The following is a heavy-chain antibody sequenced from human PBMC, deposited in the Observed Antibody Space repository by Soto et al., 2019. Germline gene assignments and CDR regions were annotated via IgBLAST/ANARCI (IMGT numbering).Heavy chain of an antibody. Sequence: GGSLRLSCAASGFTFSSYAMHWVRQAPGKGLEWVAVISYDGSNKYYADSVKGRFTISRDNSKNTLYLQMNSLRAEDTAVYYCAIAGCAAGVVTKYNWFCPWGQGTLVTVSS. J-gene: IGHJ5*01. CDR3: AIAGCAAGVVTKYNWFCP. V-gene: IGHV3-30-3*01. CDR1: GFTFSSYA. D-gene: IGHD3-3*01. CDR2: ISYDGSNK.